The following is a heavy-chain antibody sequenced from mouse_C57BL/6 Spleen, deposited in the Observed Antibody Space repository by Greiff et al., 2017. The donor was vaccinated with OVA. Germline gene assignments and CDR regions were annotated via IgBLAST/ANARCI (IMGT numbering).Heavy chain of an antibody. J-gene: IGHJ1*03. V-gene: IGHV1-64*01. CDR1: GYTFTSYW. Sequence: QVQLQQPGAELVKPGASVKLSCKASGYTFTSYWMHWVKQRPGQGLEWIGMIHPNSGSTNYNEKFKSKATLTVDKSSSTAYMQLSSLTSEDSAVYYCARSGYYGNYAWYFDVWGTGGPGTVSS. CDR3: ARSGYYGNYAWYFDV. D-gene: IGHD2-1*01. CDR2: IHPNSGST.